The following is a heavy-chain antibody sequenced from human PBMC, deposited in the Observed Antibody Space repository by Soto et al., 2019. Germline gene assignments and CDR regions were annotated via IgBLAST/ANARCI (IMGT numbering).Heavy chain of an antibody. Sequence: GESLKISCKGSGYSFTSYWIGWVRQMPGKGLEWMGIIYPGDSDTRYSPSFQGQVTISADKSISTAYLQWSSLKASDTAMYYCARQVELERRRVWFDPWGQGTLVTV. CDR2: IYPGDSDT. D-gene: IGHD1-1*01. CDR1: GYSFTSYW. J-gene: IGHJ5*02. CDR3: ARQVELERRRVWFDP. V-gene: IGHV5-51*01.